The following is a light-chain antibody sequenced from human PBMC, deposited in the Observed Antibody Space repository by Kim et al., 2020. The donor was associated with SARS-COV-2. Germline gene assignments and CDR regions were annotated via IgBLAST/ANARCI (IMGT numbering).Light chain of an antibody. J-gene: IGKJ2*01. V-gene: IGKV3-15*01. CDR1: QSVNTN. Sequence: EIVMTQSPATLSVSPGERATHSCKASQSVNTNLAWYQQRPGQAPRLLIFAASSRATGIPARFSGHGSGTEFTLAINSLQSEDVAVYYCQQYDDWPPYTFGQGTKLEI. CDR2: AAS. CDR3: QQYDDWPPYT.